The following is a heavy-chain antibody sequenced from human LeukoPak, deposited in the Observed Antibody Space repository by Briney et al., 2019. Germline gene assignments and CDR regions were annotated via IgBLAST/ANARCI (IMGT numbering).Heavy chain of an antibody. CDR1: SFTFSSYW. Sequence: GGSLRLSCAASSFTFSSYWMTWVRQAPGKGLEWVANIKEDGSKTFYVDSVKGRFTISRDNAKNSLYLQMNSLRAEDTAVYYCARERWGDAFDIWGQGTLVTVSS. CDR3: ARERWGDAFDI. CDR2: IKEDGSKT. V-gene: IGHV3-7*01. J-gene: IGHJ3*02. D-gene: IGHD3-16*01.